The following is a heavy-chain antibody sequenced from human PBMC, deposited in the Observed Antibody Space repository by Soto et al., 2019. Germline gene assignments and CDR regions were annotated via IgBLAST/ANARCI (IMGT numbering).Heavy chain of an antibody. Sequence: SVKVSCKASGGTFSSYAISWVRQAPGQGLEWMGGIIPIFGTANYAQKFQGRVTITADESTSTAYMELSSLRSEDTAVYYCARDTIDYYDSSGPPTRWFDPWGQGTLVTVSS. D-gene: IGHD3-22*01. J-gene: IGHJ5*02. CDR3: ARDTIDYYDSSGPPTRWFDP. V-gene: IGHV1-69*13. CDR1: GGTFSSYA. CDR2: IIPIFGTA.